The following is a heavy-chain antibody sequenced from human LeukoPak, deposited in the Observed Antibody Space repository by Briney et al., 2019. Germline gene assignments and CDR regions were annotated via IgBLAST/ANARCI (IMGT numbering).Heavy chain of an antibody. D-gene: IGHD2-15*01. CDR1: GYTFTSYY. Sequence: ASVKVSCKASGYTFTSYYMHWVRQAPGQGLEWMGIINPSGGSTSYAQKFQGRVTMTRDTSTSTVYMELSSLRSEDTAVYYCARAGYCSGGSCPLHLYYYYGMDVWGQGTTVTVSS. V-gene: IGHV1-46*01. CDR2: INPSGGST. CDR3: ARAGYCSGGSCPLHLYYYYGMDV. J-gene: IGHJ6*02.